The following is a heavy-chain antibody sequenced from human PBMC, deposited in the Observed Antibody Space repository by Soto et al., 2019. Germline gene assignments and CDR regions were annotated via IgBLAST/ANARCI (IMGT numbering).Heavy chain of an antibody. J-gene: IGHJ5*02. V-gene: IGHV4-30-4*01. CDR1: GGSISSGDYY. Sequence: PSETLSLTCTVSGGSISSGDYYWSWIRQPPGKGLEWIGYIYYSGSTYYNPSLKSRVTISVDTSKNQFSLKLSSVTAADTAVYYCARAEHYYDSSGYYPQFSLRWFDPWGQGTLVTVSS. D-gene: IGHD3-22*01. CDR3: ARAEHYYDSSGYYPQFSLRWFDP. CDR2: IYYSGST.